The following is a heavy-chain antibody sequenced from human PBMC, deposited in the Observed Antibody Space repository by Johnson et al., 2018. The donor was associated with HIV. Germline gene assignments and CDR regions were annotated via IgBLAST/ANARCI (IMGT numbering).Heavy chain of an antibody. CDR3: TRARYSSSWYNGDAFDI. J-gene: IGHJ3*02. CDR1: GLSFDDYG. CDR2: IDWNGGST. V-gene: IGHV3-20*04. Sequence: VQLVESGGGVVRPGGSLKLSCAASGLSFDDYGMSWVRQPPGKGLEWVSGIDWNGGSTSYADSVRGRFTISRDNAKNSLYLQMNSLRAEDTALYYCTRARYSSSWYNGDAFDIWGQGTMVTVSS. D-gene: IGHD6-13*01.